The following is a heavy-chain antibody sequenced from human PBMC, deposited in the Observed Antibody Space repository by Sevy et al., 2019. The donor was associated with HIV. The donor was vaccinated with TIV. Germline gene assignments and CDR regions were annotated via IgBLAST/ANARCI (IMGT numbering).Heavy chain of an antibody. J-gene: IGHJ4*02. CDR1: GGSISSSSYY. D-gene: IGHD2-2*01. V-gene: IGHV4-39*01. CDR3: ARHGDCSSTSCYLFDY. Sequence: SETLSLTCTVSGGSISSSSYYWGWIRQPPGKGLEWIGSIYYSGSTYYNPSLKSRVTISVDTSKNQFSLKLSSVIAADTAVYYCARHGDCSSTSCYLFDYWGQGTLVTVSS. CDR2: IYYSGST.